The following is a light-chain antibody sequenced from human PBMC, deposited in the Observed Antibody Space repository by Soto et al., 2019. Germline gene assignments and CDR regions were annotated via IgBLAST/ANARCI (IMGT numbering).Light chain of an antibody. Sequence: ENVFSQSPDTLSLSPGERAALSCRASQGISSTYLAWYQQKPGQAPRLLIYGASSRATGIPDRFSGSGSGTDFTLTISRLEPEDFALYFCQQYDSSPPTFGQRTKVDIK. V-gene: IGKV3-20*01. J-gene: IGKJ1*01. CDR2: GAS. CDR1: QGISSTY. CDR3: QQYDSSPPT.